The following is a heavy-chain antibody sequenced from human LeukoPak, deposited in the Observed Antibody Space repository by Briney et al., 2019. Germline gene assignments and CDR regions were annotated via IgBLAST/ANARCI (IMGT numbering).Heavy chain of an antibody. V-gene: IGHV3-64*01. J-gene: IGHJ4*02. D-gene: IGHD3-22*01. CDR1: GFTFSSYA. Sequence: GGSLRLSCAASGFTFSSYAMHWVRQAPGKGLEYVSAISSNGGSTYYANSVKGRFTISRDNSKNTLYLQMGSLRAEDMAVYYCARVNYYDSSGYPYYFDYWGQGTLVTVSS. CDR2: ISSNGGST. CDR3: ARVNYYDSSGYPYYFDY.